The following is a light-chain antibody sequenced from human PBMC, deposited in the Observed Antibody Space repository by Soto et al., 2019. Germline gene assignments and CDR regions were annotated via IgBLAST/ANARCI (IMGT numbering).Light chain of an antibody. CDR2: LAS. CDR1: QDISDY. V-gene: IGKV1-9*01. J-gene: IGKJ1*01. CDR3: LQHNNYPWT. Sequence: DIQLTQSPSFLSASVGDRVTITCLASQDISDYLGWYQQKPGQAPNLLIYLASTLQSGVPSRFSGSGSGTEFTLTISSLQPEDFATYYCLQHNNYPWTFGQGTKVDIK.